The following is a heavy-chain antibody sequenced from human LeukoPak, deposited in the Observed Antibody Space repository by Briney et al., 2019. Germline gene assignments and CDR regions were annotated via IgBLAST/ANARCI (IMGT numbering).Heavy chain of an antibody. CDR3: ARPSVGPDDY. CDR1: GFTVSSNY. CDR2: IYSGGST. D-gene: IGHD2-15*01. Sequence: WGSLRLSCAASGFTVSSNYMSWVRQAPGKGLEWVSVIYSGGSTYYADSVKGRFTISRDNSKNTLYLQMNSLRAEDTAVYYCARPSVGPDDYWGQGTLVTVSS. J-gene: IGHJ4*02. V-gene: IGHV3-53*01.